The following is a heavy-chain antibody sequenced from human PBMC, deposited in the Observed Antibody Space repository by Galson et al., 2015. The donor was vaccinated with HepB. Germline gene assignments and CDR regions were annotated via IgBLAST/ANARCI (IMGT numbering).Heavy chain of an antibody. J-gene: IGHJ4*02. CDR1: GFTFSSYG. CDR3: AGRYYYDSSGYYIEWTELPA. CDR2: IRYDGSTK. V-gene: IGHV3-30*02. D-gene: IGHD3-22*01. Sequence: SLRLSCAASGFTFSSYGMHWVRQAPGKGLEWVAFIRYDGSTKYYADSVKGRFTISRDNSENTLYLQMDSLRAEDTAVYYCAGRYYYDSSGYYIEWTELPAWGQGTLVTVSS.